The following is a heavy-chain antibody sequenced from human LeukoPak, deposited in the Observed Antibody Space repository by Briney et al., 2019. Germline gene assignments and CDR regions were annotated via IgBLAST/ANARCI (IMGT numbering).Heavy chain of an antibody. CDR1: GGTFSSYA. D-gene: IGHD2-2*01. J-gene: IGHJ5*02. CDR2: IIPILGIA. CDR3: ARTGIVVVPAAPIWFDP. V-gene: IGHV1-69*04. Sequence: SVKVSCKASGGTFSSYAISWVRQAPGQGLEWMGRIIPILGIANYAQKFQGRVTITADKSTSTAYMELSSLRSEDTAVYYCARTGIVVVPAAPIWFDPRGQGTLVTVSS.